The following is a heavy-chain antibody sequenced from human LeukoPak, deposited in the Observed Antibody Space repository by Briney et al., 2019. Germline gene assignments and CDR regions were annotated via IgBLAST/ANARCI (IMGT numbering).Heavy chain of an antibody. V-gene: IGHV4-59*12. CDR2: IYCSGST. Sequence: SGTLSFTCTVSGGSISSYYWSWIRQPPGKGLEWIGYIYCSGSTNYNPSLKSRVTISVDTSKNQFSLKLSSVTAADTAVYYCARAAPSYYGSGSYSAHLDVWGKGTTVTISS. CDR3: ARAAPSYYGSGSYSAHLDV. D-gene: IGHD3-10*01. CDR1: GGSISSYY. J-gene: IGHJ6*04.